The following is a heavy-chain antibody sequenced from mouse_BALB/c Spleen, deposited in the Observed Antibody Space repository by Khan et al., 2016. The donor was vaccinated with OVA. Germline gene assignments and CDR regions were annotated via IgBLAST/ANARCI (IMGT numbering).Heavy chain of an antibody. J-gene: IGHJ4*01. V-gene: IGHV1-4*01. CDR1: GYTFTSNT. CDR3: ARKITVYTMDY. Sequence: QVQLQQSGAELARPGASVKMSCKASGYTFTSNTMHWVKQRPGQGLEWIGYINPSSGYTNYNQNFKDKATLTADKSSSTAYMQLSSLTSEDSAVYYCARKITVYTMDYWGQGTSVTVSS. CDR2: INPSSGYT. D-gene: IGHD1-1*01.